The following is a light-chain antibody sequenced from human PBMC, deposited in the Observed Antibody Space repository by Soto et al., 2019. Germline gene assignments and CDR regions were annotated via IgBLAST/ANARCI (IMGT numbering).Light chain of an antibody. CDR3: SSYTSSSTLV. J-gene: IGLJ2*01. CDR2: DVS. V-gene: IGLV2-14*01. Sequence: QSVLTQPASVSGSPGQSITISCTGTSSDVGDYKYVSWYQQHPGKAPKLMIYDVSNRPSGVSNRVSGSKSGNTASLTVSGLQAEDEADYYCSSYTSSSTLVFGGGTKLTVL. CDR1: SSDVGDYKY.